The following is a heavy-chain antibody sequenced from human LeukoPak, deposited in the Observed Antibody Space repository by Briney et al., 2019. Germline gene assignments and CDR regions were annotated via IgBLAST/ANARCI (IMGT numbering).Heavy chain of an antibody. Sequence: GGSLRLSCAASGFTFSTYAMHWVRRAPGKVLEWVAVISYDGSSKYYADSVKGRFTISRDNSKNTLYLQMNSLRAEDTAVYYCARARSSYGYGDAFDIWGQGTMVTVSS. CDR2: ISYDGSSK. V-gene: IGHV3-30*04. CDR1: GFTFSTYA. CDR3: ARARSSYGYGDAFDI. D-gene: IGHD5-18*01. J-gene: IGHJ3*02.